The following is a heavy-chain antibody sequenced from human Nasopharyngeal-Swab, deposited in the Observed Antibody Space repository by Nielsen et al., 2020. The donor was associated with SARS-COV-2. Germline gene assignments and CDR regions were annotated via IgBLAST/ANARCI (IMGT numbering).Heavy chain of an antibody. Sequence: GGSLRLSCAASGFIFSDSAIHWVRQASGKGLEWVGRIRSKGNSYATGYAASVEGRFTISRDDSKNTVYLQMNSLRVEDTAVYYCGVAYYVWGSSRGMDVWGQGTTVTVSS. CDR2: IRSKGNSYAT. CDR1: GFIFSDSA. CDR3: GVAYYVWGSSRGMDV. D-gene: IGHD3-16*01. V-gene: IGHV3-73*01. J-gene: IGHJ6*02.